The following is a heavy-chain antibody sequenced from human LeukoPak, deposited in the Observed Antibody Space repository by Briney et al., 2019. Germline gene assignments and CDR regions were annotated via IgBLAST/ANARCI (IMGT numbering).Heavy chain of an antibody. D-gene: IGHD6-13*01. V-gene: IGHV1-2*02. CDR2: INPNSGGT. J-gene: IGHJ4*02. CDR1: GYTFTGYY. Sequence: ASVKVSCKASGYTFTGYYMHWVRQAPGQGLEWMGWINPNSGGTNYAQKFQGRVTMTRDTSISTAYMELSRLRSDDTAVYYCARVAKWGYSSPDYWGQGTLVTVSS. CDR3: ARVAKWGYSSPDY.